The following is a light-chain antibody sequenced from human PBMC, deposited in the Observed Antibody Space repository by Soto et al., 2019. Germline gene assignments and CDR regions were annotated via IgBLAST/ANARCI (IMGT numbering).Light chain of an antibody. Sequence: DIQMTQSPSSLSASVGDRVTITCRASQASNNYLAWYQQKPGKVPTLLISASSTLQSGVPSRFSGSGSGTDFTLTISSLQPEDVATYYCQQFNAVPTFGGGTKVEI. J-gene: IGKJ4*01. CDR1: QASNNY. CDR3: QQFNAVPT. CDR2: ASS. V-gene: IGKV1-27*01.